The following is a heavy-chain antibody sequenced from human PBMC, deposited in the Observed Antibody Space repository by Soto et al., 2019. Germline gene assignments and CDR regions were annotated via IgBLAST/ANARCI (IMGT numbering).Heavy chain of an antibody. CDR1: EFSFSSYA. J-gene: IGHJ4*02. CDR2: ISFDGNII. CDR3: ARNFDTITYYFDY. Sequence: GGSLRLSCAAPEFSFSSYAMHWIRQAPGKGLEWVAVISFDGNIIHYADSVKGRFIISRDNSKNTLYLQMHSLSGEDTAVYYCARNFDTITYYFDYWGQGTLVTVSS. D-gene: IGHD3-9*01. V-gene: IGHV3-30-3*01.